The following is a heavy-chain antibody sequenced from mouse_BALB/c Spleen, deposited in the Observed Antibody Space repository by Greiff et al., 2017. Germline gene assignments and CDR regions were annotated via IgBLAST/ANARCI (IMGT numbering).Heavy chain of an antibody. J-gene: IGHJ4*01. CDR2: IWAGGST. CDR1: GFSLTSYG. D-gene: IGHD2-2*01. Sequence: VHLVESGPGLVAPSQSLSITCTVSGFSLTSYGVHWVRQPPGKGLEWLGVIWAGGSTNYNSALMSRLSISKDNSKSQVFLKMNSLQTDDTAMYYCARDPIYGYDYAMDYWGQGTSVTVSS. CDR3: ARDPIYGYDYAMDY. V-gene: IGHV2-9*02.